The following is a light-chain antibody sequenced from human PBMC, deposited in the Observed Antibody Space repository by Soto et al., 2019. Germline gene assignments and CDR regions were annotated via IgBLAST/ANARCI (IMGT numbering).Light chain of an antibody. CDR3: LQCRNWPLT. CDR1: QNVYNN. V-gene: IGKV3-15*01. J-gene: IGKJ4*01. Sequence: EIVMTQSPATLSVSPGEGATLSCKASQNVYNNLAWYQQRPGQPPRLLIYDASTRATGISARFSGSGYGTEFTLPISSLQSEDFAVYFCLQCRNWPLTVGGGTKVEIK. CDR2: DAS.